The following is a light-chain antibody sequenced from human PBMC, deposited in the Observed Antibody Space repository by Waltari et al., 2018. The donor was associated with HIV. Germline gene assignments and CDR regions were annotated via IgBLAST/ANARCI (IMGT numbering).Light chain of an antibody. Sequence: EIVLTQSPGIMSLSPGERATLSCRASQSVSNTYLAWYQQKPGQAPRLLIYAASIRATGIPDRFSGSGSGTGFTLTISRVEPEDFAVYYCQHYDTFPYTFGQGPGWRPN. CDR1: QSVSNTY. V-gene: IGKV3-20*01. CDR3: QHYDTFPYT. J-gene: IGKJ2*01. CDR2: AAS.